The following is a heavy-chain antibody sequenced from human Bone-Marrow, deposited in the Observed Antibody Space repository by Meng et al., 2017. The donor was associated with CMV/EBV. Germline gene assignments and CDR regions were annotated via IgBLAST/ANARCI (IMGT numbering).Heavy chain of an antibody. CDR2: INPSGGST. CDR3: ARRVSYYHYGMDV. J-gene: IGHJ6*02. D-gene: IGHD2-8*01. V-gene: IGHV1-46*01. CDR1: GYTFTSYY. Sequence: ASVKVSCKASGYTFTSYYMHWVRQAPGQGLEWMGIINPSGGSTSYAQKFQGRVTMTRDTSISTAYMELSRLRSDDTAVYYCARRVSYYHYGMDVWGQGTTVTVSS.